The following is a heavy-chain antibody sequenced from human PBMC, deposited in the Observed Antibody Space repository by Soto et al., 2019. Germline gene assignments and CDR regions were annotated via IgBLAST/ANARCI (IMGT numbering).Heavy chain of an antibody. Sequence: GGSLRLSCVVSGFTFSSYAMSWVRQAPGKGLEWVSAISGSGGSTYYADSVKGRFTISRDNSKNTLYLQMNSLRAEDTAVYYCAKVGRTAMVRSLNYYYYFMDVWGKGTTVTVSS. CDR2: ISGSGGST. CDR1: GFTFSSYA. D-gene: IGHD5-18*01. V-gene: IGHV3-23*01. J-gene: IGHJ6*03. CDR3: AKVGRTAMVRSLNYYYYFMDV.